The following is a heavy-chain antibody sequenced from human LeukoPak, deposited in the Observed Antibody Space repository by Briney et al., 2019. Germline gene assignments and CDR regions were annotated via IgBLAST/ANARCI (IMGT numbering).Heavy chain of an antibody. CDR3: ARGLSGHDYQRFDY. Sequence: SETLSLTCSVSGGSVSSYYWSWIRQPPGKGLEWIGFFHDGGSTVYNPSFKSRVTMSVDTSKKQFFLKLSSVTAADTAVYYCARGLSGHDYQRFDYWGQGTLVTVSS. J-gene: IGHJ4*02. V-gene: IGHV4-59*02. CDR1: GGSVSSYY. CDR2: FHDGGST. D-gene: IGHD5-12*01.